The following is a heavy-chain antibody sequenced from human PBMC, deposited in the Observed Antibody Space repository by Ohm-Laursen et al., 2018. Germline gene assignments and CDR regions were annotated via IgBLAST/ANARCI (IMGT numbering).Heavy chain of an antibody. J-gene: IGHJ5*02. Sequence: SLRLSCTASGFTFSSYAMSWVRQAPGKGLEWVSAISGSGGSTYYADSVKGRFTISRDNAKNSLYLQMNSLRAEDTALYHCARTGNYYDSSGYSGWFDPWGQGTLVTVSS. D-gene: IGHD3-22*01. CDR3: ARTGNYYDSSGYSGWFDP. V-gene: IGHV3-23*01. CDR1: GFTFSSYA. CDR2: ISGSGGST.